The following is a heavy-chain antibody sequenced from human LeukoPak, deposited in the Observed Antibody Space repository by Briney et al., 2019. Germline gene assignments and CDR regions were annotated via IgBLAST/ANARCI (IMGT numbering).Heavy chain of an antibody. V-gene: IGHV1-69*01. CDR1: GGTFSSYA. J-gene: IGHJ5*02. Sequence: SVKVSCKASGGTFSSYAISWVRQAPGQGLEWMGGIIPIFGTANYAQKFQGRVTITADESTSTAYMELRSLRSDDTAVYYCARGNYDDCNWFDPWGQGTLVTVSS. CDR3: ARGNYDDCNWFDP. D-gene: IGHD4-17*01. CDR2: IIPIFGTA.